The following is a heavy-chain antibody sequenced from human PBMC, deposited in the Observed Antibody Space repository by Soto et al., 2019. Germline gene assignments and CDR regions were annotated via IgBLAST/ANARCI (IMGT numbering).Heavy chain of an antibody. D-gene: IGHD3-10*01. V-gene: IGHV4-34*01. CDR1: GGFFSGYY. Sequence: SETLSLTCAVYGGFFSGYYWNWRRQPPWEGLEWIGKIDQSGSTNYNPSLKSRVTMSVDTSRSQFSLKLTSVTAMDTAVYYCAGCRDILLRGITNWCASWAQGPPLTVS. CDR2: IDQSGST. J-gene: IGHJ1*01. CDR3: AGCRDILLRGITNWCAS.